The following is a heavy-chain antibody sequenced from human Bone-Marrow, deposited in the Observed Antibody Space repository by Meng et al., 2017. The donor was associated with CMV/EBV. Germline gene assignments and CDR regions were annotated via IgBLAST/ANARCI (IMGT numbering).Heavy chain of an antibody. CDR2: IKQDGSEK. J-gene: IGHJ6*02. D-gene: IGHD3-9*01. V-gene: IGHV3-7*01. CDR3: ARDPVSGYFDWLVGLGNYYYGMDV. CDR1: GFTFSSYW. Sequence: GGSLRLSCAASGFTFSSYWMSWVRQAPGKGLEWVANIKQDGSEKYYVDSVKGRFTISRDNAKNSLYLQMNSLRAEDTAVYYCARDPVSGYFDWLVGLGNYYYGMDVWDQATTVTVSS.